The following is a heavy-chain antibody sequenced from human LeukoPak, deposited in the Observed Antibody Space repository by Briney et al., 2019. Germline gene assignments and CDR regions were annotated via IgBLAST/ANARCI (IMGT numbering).Heavy chain of an antibody. CDR2: ISSSGSTK. CDR1: GFTFSSYT. CDR3: ARDYDRSGYKYDC. J-gene: IGHJ4*02. D-gene: IGHD3-22*01. Sequence: GGSLRLSCVVSGFTFSSYTMNWVRQAPGKGLEWVSYISSSGSTKYYADSVKGRFTISRDNAQNSLYLQMNSLRDEDTAVYYCARDYDRSGYKYDCWGQGTLVTVSS. V-gene: IGHV3-48*02.